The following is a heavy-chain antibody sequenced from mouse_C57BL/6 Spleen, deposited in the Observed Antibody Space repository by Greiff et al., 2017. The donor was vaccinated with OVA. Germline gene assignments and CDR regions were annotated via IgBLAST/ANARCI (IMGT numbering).Heavy chain of an antibody. Sequence: EVQLVESGGGLVKPGGSLKLSCAASGFTFSDYGMHWVRQAPEKGLEWVAYISSGSSTIYYADTVKGRFTISRDNAKNTLFLQMTSLRSEDTAMYYCARQGYYGSRGFDYWGQGTTLTVSS. V-gene: IGHV5-17*01. CDR3: ARQGYYGSRGFDY. CDR1: GFTFSDYG. J-gene: IGHJ2*01. CDR2: ISSGSSTI. D-gene: IGHD1-1*01.